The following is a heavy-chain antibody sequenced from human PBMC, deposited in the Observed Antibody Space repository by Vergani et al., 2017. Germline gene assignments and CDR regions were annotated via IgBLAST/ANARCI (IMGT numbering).Heavy chain of an antibody. J-gene: IGHJ1*01. V-gene: IGHV4-31*03. Sequence: QVQLQESGPGLVKPSQTLSLTCTVSGGSISSGGYYWSWIRQHPGKGLEWIGYIYYSGSTYYNPSLKSRVTISVDTSKNQLSLKLSSVTAADTAVYYCARVDYYGCYCYYSFQHWGQGTLVTVSS. D-gene: IGHD3-10*01. CDR1: GGSISSGGYY. CDR2: IYYSGST. CDR3: ARVDYYGCYCYYSFQH.